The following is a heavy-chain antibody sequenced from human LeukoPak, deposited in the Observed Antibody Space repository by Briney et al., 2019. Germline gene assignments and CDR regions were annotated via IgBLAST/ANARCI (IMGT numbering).Heavy chain of an antibody. V-gene: IGHV4-59*01. Sequence: SETLSLTCAVSDGSISTFYWSWIRQPPGKGLEWIGYTRYSGTTYYNPSLKSRVTMSVNTSKHQFSLEMTPVTAADTAVYYCARVNLGQLLYWYFDLWGRGTLVTVSS. CDR2: TRYSGTT. D-gene: IGHD4-23*01. J-gene: IGHJ2*01. CDR3: ARVNLGQLLYWYFDL. CDR1: DGSISTFY.